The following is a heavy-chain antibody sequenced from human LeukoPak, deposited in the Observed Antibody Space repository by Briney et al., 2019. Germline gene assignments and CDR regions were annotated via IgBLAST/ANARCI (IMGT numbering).Heavy chain of an antibody. D-gene: IGHD6-19*01. CDR3: ASSGPVSSGFDY. V-gene: IGHV1-2*06. J-gene: IGHJ4*02. Sequence: ASVKVSCKASGYTFTGYYMHWVRQAPGQGLEWMGRINPNSGGTNYAQKLQGRVTMTTDTSTSTAYMELRSLRSDDTAVYYCASSGPVSSGFDYWGQGTLVTVSS. CDR2: INPNSGGT. CDR1: GYTFTGYY.